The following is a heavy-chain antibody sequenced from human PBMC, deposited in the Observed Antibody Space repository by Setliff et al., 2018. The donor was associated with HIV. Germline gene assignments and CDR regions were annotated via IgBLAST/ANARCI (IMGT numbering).Heavy chain of an antibody. Sequence: SETLSLTCDVSGYSISSGYYWGWIRQPPGKGLEWIGSIYHSGSTYYNPSLKSRVTISVDTSKNQLSLKLSSVTAADAAVYYCARYLAWVFGDFWFDPWGQGTLVTVSS. J-gene: IGHJ5*02. CDR3: ARYLAWVFGDFWFDP. CDR2: IYHSGST. V-gene: IGHV4-38-2*01. D-gene: IGHD3-10*02. CDR1: GYSISSGYY.